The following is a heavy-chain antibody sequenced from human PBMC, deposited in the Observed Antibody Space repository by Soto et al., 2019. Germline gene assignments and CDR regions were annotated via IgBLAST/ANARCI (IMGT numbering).Heavy chain of an antibody. V-gene: IGHV3-48*01. CDR3: AREVPAAFDAFDI. Sequence: GGSLRLSCAGSGFTFRSYNMNWVHQAPGKGLEWVSYISSSGSTIYNADSVKGRFTISRDNAKNSLYLQMNSLRGEDTAVYYCAREVPAAFDAFDIWGQGTMVTVSS. D-gene: IGHD2-2*01. J-gene: IGHJ3*02. CDR2: ISSSGSTI. CDR1: GFTFRSYN.